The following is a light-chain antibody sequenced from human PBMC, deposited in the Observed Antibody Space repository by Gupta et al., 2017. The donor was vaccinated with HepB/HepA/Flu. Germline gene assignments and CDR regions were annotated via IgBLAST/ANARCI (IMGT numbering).Light chain of an antibody. Sequence: EIVLTQSPATLSLSPGERATLSCRATQTVGTYLAWYQQKPGQAPRLLIYDASNRAPGITARFRGSGSGKDLSLTSSRREPEDFAVYYCQQRSSWPLFTFGQGTNVDIK. J-gene: IGKJ3*01. V-gene: IGKV3-11*01. CDR3: QQRSSWPLFT. CDR2: DAS. CDR1: QTVGTY.